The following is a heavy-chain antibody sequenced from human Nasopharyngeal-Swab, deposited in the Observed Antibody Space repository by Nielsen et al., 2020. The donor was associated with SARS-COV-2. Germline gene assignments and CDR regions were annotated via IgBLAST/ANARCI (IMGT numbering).Heavy chain of an antibody. CDR3: ARDLDYYDNSGYPLDY. D-gene: IGHD3-22*01. J-gene: IGHJ4*02. Sequence: GGSLRLSCAASGFTFSSYGMHWVRQAPGKGLEWVAVIWFDGRNKYYADSVKGRFTISRDNSKNTLHLQMNSLRGEDTAVYYCARDLDYYDNSGYPLDYWGQGTLVTVSS. CDR1: GFTFSSYG. CDR2: IWFDGRNK. V-gene: IGHV3-33*01.